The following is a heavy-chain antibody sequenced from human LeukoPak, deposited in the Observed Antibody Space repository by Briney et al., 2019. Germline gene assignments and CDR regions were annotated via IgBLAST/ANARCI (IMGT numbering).Heavy chain of an antibody. CDR2: FDPEDGET. CDR3: ATHYGSGSYYRYDY. CDR1: GYTLTELS. V-gene: IGHV1-24*01. Sequence: ASVKVSCKVSGYTLTELSMHWVRQAPGKGLEWMEGFDPEDGETIYAQKFQGRVTMTEDTSTDTAYMELSSLRSEDTAVYYCATHYGSGSYYRYDYWGQGTLVTVSS. D-gene: IGHD3-10*01. J-gene: IGHJ4*02.